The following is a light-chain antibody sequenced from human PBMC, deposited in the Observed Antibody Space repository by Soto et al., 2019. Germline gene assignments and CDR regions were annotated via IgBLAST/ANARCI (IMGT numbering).Light chain of an antibody. J-gene: IGLJ3*02. V-gene: IGLV7-46*01. Sequence: QTVVTQEPSLTVSPGGTVTLTCGSSTGPVTSGHWPYWFQQKPGQAPRTLIYDTSNKHSWTPARFSGSLLGDKAALTLSGAQPEDEADYYCLLSYNGPRVFGGGTKLTVL. CDR2: DTS. CDR3: LLSYNGPRV. CDR1: TGPVTSGHW.